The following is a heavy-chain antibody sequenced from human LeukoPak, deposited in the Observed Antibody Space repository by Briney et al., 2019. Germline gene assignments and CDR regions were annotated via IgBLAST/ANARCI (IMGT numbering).Heavy chain of an antibody. V-gene: IGHV4-30-2*01. CDR3: ARDGCYDSS. CDR2: IYHSGST. J-gene: IGHJ4*02. Sequence: SQTLSLTCAVSGGSISSGGYSWSWIRQPPGKGLEWIGYIYHSGSTYYNPSLKSRVTISVDRSKNQFSLKLSSVTAADTAVYYCARDGCYDSSWGQGTLVTVSS. D-gene: IGHD3-22*01. CDR1: GGSISSGGYS.